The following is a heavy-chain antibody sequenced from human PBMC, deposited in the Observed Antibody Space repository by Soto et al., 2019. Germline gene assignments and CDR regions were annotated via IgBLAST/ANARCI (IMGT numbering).Heavy chain of an antibody. J-gene: IGHJ6*02. Sequence: SETLSLTCAVYGGSFSGYYWSWSRQPPWKGLEWIGEINHSGSTNYNPSLKSRVTISVDTSKNQFSLKLSSVTAADTAVYYCAMGCTNGVCYADYYGMDVWGQGTTVTVSS. V-gene: IGHV4-34*01. D-gene: IGHD2-8*01. CDR2: INHSGST. CDR1: GGSFSGYY. CDR3: AMGCTNGVCYADYYGMDV.